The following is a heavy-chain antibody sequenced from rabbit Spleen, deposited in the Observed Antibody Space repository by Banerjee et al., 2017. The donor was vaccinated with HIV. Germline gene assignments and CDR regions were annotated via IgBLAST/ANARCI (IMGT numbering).Heavy chain of an antibody. D-gene: IGHD6-1*01. J-gene: IGHJ4*01. Sequence: QSLEESGGGLVKPGASLTLTCKASGFSFSGNYYICWVRQAPGKGLEWIGYIVPIFGVTYYANWVNGRFTISSHNAQNTLYLQLNSLTAADTATYFCVREAGYGGYGDANLWGPGTLVTVS. V-gene: IGHV1S40*01. CDR2: IVPIFGVT. CDR3: VREAGYGGYGDANL. CDR1: GFSFSGNYY.